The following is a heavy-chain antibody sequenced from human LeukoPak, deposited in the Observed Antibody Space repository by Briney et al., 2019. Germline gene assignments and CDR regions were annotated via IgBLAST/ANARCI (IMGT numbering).Heavy chain of an antibody. Sequence: EPGGSLRLSCAASGFTVSTNYMTWVRQAPGKGLEWVGNIQPDGNKGYPVDSVKGRFTISRDNARNSLFLQMNSLRVEDTAVYYCASQSYARFDPWGQGTLVTVSS. V-gene: IGHV3-7*01. CDR1: GFTVSTNY. CDR2: IQPDGNKG. D-gene: IGHD3-16*01. CDR3: ASQSYARFDP. J-gene: IGHJ5*02.